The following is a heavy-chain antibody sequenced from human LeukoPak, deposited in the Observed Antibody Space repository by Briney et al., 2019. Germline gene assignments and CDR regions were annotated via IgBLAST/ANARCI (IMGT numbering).Heavy chain of an antibody. Sequence: GGSLRLSCAASGFTFSSYALSWVRQAPGKGLEWVSAITGSGGSTYYADSVKGRFTISRDNSKNTLYLQMNSLRAEDTAIYYCAKDGLRGGGRMYYYMDVWGKGTTATVSS. V-gene: IGHV3-23*01. CDR2: ITGSGGST. CDR1: GFTFSSYA. J-gene: IGHJ6*03. D-gene: IGHD3-16*01. CDR3: AKDGLRGGGRMYYYMDV.